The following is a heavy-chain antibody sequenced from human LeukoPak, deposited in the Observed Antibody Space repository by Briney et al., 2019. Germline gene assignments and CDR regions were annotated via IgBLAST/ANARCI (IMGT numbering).Heavy chain of an antibody. D-gene: IGHD3-3*01. CDR1: GFTFRNYR. Sequence: GGSLRLSCAASGFTFRNYRMSWVRQAPGKGLEWVANIKQDGSERYYVDSVKGRFTISRDNANNSLYLQMNSLRAEDTAVYYCAKLEEIFGVVIGAYWYFDLWGRGTLVTVSS. CDR2: IKQDGSER. V-gene: IGHV3-7*01. CDR3: AKLEEIFGVVIGAYWYFDL. J-gene: IGHJ2*01.